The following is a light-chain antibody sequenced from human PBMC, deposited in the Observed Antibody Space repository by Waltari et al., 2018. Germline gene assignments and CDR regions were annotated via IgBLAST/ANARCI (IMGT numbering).Light chain of an antibody. CDR1: QSLLRSDGKTS. CDR3: LQRIQLPET. Sequence: DIVMTQTPLSLSVTPGQPASISCKSSQSLLRSDGKTSLDWYLPKPGQPPQLLIYELSSQFSGGPGRFIGSGSGTDFTLKISRVEAEDVGVYYCLQRIQLPETFGQGTKLEIK. J-gene: IGKJ2*01. V-gene: IGKV2D-29*01. CDR2: ELS.